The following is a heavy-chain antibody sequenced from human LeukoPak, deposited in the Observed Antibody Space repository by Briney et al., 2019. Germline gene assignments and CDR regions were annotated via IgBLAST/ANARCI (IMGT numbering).Heavy chain of an antibody. Sequence: GGSLRLSCAASGFTFNNYNMNWVRQAPGKGLEWVSSITRRSSYIYYADSVKGRFTISRDNAKNTLYLQMNSLRAEDTAVYYCARGPSDKPFDYWGQGTLVTVSS. CDR2: ITRRSSYI. CDR3: ARGPSDKPFDY. CDR1: GFTFNNYN. J-gene: IGHJ4*02. D-gene: IGHD2-21*02. V-gene: IGHV3-21*01.